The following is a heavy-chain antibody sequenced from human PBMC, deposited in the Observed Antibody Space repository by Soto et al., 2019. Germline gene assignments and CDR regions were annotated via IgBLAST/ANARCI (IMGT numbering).Heavy chain of an antibody. J-gene: IGHJ3*02. CDR3: ARATLVLHAFDI. CDR2: INSDGSST. CDR1: GFTFSSYW. D-gene: IGHD2-15*01. Sequence: PGGSLRLSCAASGFTFSSYWMHWVRQAPGKGLVWVSRINSDGSSTSYADSVKGRFTISRDNAKNTLYLQMNSLRAEDTAVYYCARATLVLHAFDIWGQGTMVAVSS. V-gene: IGHV3-74*01.